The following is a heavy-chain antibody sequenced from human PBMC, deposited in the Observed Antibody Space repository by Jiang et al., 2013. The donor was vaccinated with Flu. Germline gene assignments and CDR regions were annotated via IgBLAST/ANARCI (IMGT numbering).Heavy chain of an antibody. CDR2: IYYSGST. D-gene: IGHD3-16*01. CDR3: ARAVGRWGGPYYFDY. Sequence: GSGLVKPSQTLSLTCTVSGGSISSGDYFWSWIRQPPGKGLEWIGYIYYSGSTYYNASLKSRVSISIDTSKNQFSLKLTSVTAADTAVYYCARAVGRWGGPYYFDYWGQGTLVTSPQ. CDR1: GGSISSGDYF. J-gene: IGHJ4*02. V-gene: IGHV4-30-4*01.